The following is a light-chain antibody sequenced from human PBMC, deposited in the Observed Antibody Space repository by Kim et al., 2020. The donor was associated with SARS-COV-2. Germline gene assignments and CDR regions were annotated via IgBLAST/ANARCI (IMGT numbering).Light chain of an antibody. CDR1: RGSIASKY. CDR3: QSYDSSNYWV. CDR2: EDN. J-gene: IGLJ3*02. V-gene: IGLV6-57*01. Sequence: KTVTSSCNRSRGSIASKYVQWDQQRPGRSPTTGIYEDNQRPSGVPDRFSGSIDSSSNSASLTISGLKTEDEADYYCQSYDSSNYWVFGGGTKLTVL.